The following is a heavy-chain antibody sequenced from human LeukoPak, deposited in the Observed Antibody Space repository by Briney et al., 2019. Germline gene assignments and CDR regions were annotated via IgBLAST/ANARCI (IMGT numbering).Heavy chain of an antibody. CDR1: GFSFRDYY. J-gene: IGHJ4*02. D-gene: IGHD4-17*01. Sequence: GGSLRLSCAAFGFSFRDYYMSCIRQAPGKGLEWLSYISTSSRYIKYADSVTGRFSISRVNGDDSLYLQMNNLRVEDTAIYFCARHYGDSSSFDYWGQGTLVTVSS. CDR2: ISTSSRYI. CDR3: ARHYGDSSSFDY. V-gene: IGHV3-11*03.